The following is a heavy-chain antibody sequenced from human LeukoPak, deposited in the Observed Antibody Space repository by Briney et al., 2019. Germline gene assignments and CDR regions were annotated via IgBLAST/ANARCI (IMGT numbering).Heavy chain of an antibody. CDR2: INSDGSST. CDR3: ARRIAAAAAPYYFDY. V-gene: IGHV3-74*01. CDR1: GNYW. D-gene: IGHD6-13*01. J-gene: IGHJ4*02. Sequence: PGGSQRLSCAASGNYWMHWVRQAPGKGLVWVSHINSDGSSTSYADSVKGRFTISRDNAKNTLYLQMNSLRAEDTAVYYCARRIAAAAAPYYFDYWGQGTLVTVSS.